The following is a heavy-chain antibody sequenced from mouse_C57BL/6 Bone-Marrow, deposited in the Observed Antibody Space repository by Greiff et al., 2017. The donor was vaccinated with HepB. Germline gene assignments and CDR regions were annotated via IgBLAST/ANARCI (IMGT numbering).Heavy chain of an antibody. Sequence: QVQLKQPGAELVRPGSSVKLSCKASGYTFTSYWMHWVKQRPIQGLEWIGNIDPSDSETHYNQKFKDKATLTVDKSSSTAYMQLSSLTSEDSAVYYCARGTTVVGYYFDYWGQGTTLTVSS. D-gene: IGHD1-1*01. CDR1: GYTFTSYW. CDR2: IDPSDSET. V-gene: IGHV1-52*01. CDR3: ARGTTVVGYYFDY. J-gene: IGHJ2*01.